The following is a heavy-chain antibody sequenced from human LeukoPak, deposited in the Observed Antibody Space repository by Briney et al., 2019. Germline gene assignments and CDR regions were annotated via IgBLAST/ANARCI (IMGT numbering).Heavy chain of an antibody. Sequence: SETLSLTCAVYGGSFSGYYWSWIRQPPGKGLEWIGAINHSGSTNYNPSLKSRVTISVDTSKNQFSLKLSSVTAADTAVYYCASVYDSSGYYPFWGQGTLVTVSS. CDR3: ASVYDSSGYYPF. CDR1: GGSFSGYY. CDR2: INHSGST. D-gene: IGHD3-22*01. J-gene: IGHJ4*02. V-gene: IGHV4-34*01.